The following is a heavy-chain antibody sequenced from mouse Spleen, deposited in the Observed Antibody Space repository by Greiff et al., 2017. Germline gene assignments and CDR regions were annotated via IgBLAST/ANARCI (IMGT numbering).Heavy chain of an antibody. D-gene: IGHD1-1*01. CDR1: GYTFTSYY. J-gene: IGHJ2*01. Sequence: LVESGPELVKPGASVRISCKASGYTFTSYYIHWVKQRPGQGLEWIGWIYPGNVNTKYNEKFKGKATLTADKSSSTAYMQLSSLTSEDSAVYFCARDYYDYLDYWGQGTTLTVSS. CDR2: IYPGNVNT. CDR3: ARDYYDYLDY. V-gene: IGHV1S56*01.